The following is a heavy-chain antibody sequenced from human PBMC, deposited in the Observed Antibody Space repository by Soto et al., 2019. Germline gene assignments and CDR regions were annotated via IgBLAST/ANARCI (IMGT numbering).Heavy chain of an antibody. CDR3: ARAAVKLGATLFDS. Sequence: NPSETLSLTCAVSGGSLRGHYWSWIRQSPEKGLEWIGEINHSGFTNYNPTLKSRVTISRDASKNQFSLRLSSMTAADSAVYFCARAAVKLGATLFDSWGQGTPVTVSS. V-gene: IGHV4-34*01. D-gene: IGHD1-26*01. CDR1: GGSLRGHY. CDR2: INHSGFT. J-gene: IGHJ4*02.